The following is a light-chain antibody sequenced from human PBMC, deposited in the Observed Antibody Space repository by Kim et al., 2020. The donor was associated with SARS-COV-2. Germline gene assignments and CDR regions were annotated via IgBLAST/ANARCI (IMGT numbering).Light chain of an antibody. V-gene: IGLV2-14*03. CDR1: SSDVGGYNY. J-gene: IGLJ1*01. CDR2: DVS. CDR3: SSYTSSSTSLYV. Sequence: QSALTQPASVSGSPGPSITISCTGTSSDVGGYNYVSWYQQHPGKAPKLMIYDVSKRPSGVSNRFSGSKSGNTASLTISGLQAEDEADYYCSSYTSSSTSLYVFGTGTKVTVL.